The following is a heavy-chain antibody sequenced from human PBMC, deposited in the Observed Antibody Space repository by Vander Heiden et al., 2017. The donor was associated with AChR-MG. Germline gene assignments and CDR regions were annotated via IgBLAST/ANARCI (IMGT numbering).Heavy chain of an antibody. J-gene: IGHJ4*02. Sequence: QVQLVQSGADVKKPGDSVKVSCRASGYTFTGYYIHWVRQAPGEGLEWMGSINPHSGFTNYAQKFRGRVTMTRDTSTSTAYMDLSRLASGDTALYYCARDKEAKCFDYWGQVTLVTVS. V-gene: IGHV1-2*02. CDR1: GYTFTGYY. CDR3: ARDKEAKCFDY. CDR2: INPHSGFT.